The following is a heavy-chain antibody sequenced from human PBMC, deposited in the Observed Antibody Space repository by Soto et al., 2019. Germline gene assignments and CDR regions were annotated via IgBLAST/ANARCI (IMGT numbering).Heavy chain of an antibody. V-gene: IGHV4-30-2*01. D-gene: IGHD3-10*01. CDR2: SYHSGST. Sequence: QLQLQESGSGLVKPSQTLSLTCAVSGGSISSGGYSWSWIRQPPGKGLEWIGYSYHSGSTYYNPSLKSRVTISVDRSKNQFSLKMSSVTAADTAVYYCARAVGMVPRFDYWGQGTLVTVSS. CDR3: ARAVGMVPRFDY. J-gene: IGHJ4*02. CDR1: GGSISSGGYS.